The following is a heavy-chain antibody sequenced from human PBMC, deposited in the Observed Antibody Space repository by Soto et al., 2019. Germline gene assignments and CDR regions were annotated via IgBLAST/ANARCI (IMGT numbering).Heavy chain of an antibody. CDR3: ARDVRDSSGYPEYYFDY. CDR2: IFSGGNT. V-gene: IGHV3-66*01. J-gene: IGHJ4*02. CDR1: GFTVSSNY. Sequence: EVQLVESGGGLVQPGGSLRLSCAASGFTVSSNYMSWVRQAPGKGLEWVSVIFSGGNTYYADSVKGRFTISRDNSKNTLYLQMNSVRADDTAVYYCARDVRDSSGYPEYYFDYWGQGTLVTVPS. D-gene: IGHD3-22*01.